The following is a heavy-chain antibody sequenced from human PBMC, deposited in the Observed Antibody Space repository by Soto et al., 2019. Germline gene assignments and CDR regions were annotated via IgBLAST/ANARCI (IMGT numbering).Heavy chain of an antibody. V-gene: IGHV3-30-3*01. CDR2: ISYDGSNK. J-gene: IGHJ4*02. CDR3: ARGWWGLPD. D-gene: IGHD2-15*01. CDR1: GFTFSSYA. Sequence: QVQLVESGGDVVQPGRSLRLSCAASGFTFSSYAMHWVRQAPGKGLEWVAVISYDGSNKYYADSVKGRFTISRDNYKHTLYLQMNSLRAEDTAVYYCARGWWGLPDCGQGSLVTVSS.